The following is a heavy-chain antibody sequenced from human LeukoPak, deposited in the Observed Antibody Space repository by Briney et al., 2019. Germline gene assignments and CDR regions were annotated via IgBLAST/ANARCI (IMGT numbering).Heavy chain of an antibody. V-gene: IGHV3-11*01. CDR3: ATSYSYGQPEFDY. D-gene: IGHD5-18*01. Sequence: KPGGSLRLSCAASGFTFSDYYMSWIRQAPGKGLEWVLYISSSGSTIYYADSVKGRFTISRDNAKNSLYLQMNSLRAEDTAVYYCATSYSYGQPEFDYWGQGTPVTVSS. CDR2: ISSSGSTI. CDR1: GFTFSDYY. J-gene: IGHJ4*02.